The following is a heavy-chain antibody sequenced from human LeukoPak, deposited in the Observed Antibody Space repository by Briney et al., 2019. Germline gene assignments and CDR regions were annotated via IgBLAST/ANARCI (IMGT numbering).Heavy chain of an antibody. CDR1: GFTFSSHW. D-gene: IGHD6-19*01. CDR3: ARDVHSGAFDY. CDR2: IHEDGSDK. J-gene: IGHJ4*02. V-gene: IGHV3-7*01. Sequence: GGSLRLSCAASGFTFSSHWMSWVRQAPGKGLEWVANIHEDGSDKHYVDSVKGRFTISRDNAKNSLYLQMNSLRAEDTAVYYCARDVHSGAFDYWGQGTLVTVSS.